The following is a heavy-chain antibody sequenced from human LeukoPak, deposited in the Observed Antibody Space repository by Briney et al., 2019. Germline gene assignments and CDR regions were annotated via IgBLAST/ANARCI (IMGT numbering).Heavy chain of an antibody. CDR1: GFTFSSYW. CDR3: ARDPDNWGSGWGFADY. V-gene: IGHV3-7*01. Sequence: GGSLRLSCAASGFTFSSYWMSWVRQAPGKGLEWVANIKQDGSEKYYVDSVKGRFTISRDNAKNSLYLQMNSLRAEDTAVYYCARDPDNWGSGWGFADYWGQGTLVTVSS. J-gene: IGHJ4*02. D-gene: IGHD7-27*01. CDR2: IKQDGSEK.